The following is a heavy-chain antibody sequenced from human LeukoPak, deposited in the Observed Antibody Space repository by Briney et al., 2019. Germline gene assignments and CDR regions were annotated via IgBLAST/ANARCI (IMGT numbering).Heavy chain of an antibody. CDR3: ARVLPKVLLRGPSGDY. Sequence: RASVKVSCKASGYTFTSYDINWVRQATGQGPEWMGWMNPNSGNTGYAQKFQGRVTMTRNTSISTAYMELSSLRSEDTAVYYCARVLPKVLLRGPSGDYWGQGTLVTVSS. V-gene: IGHV1-8*01. CDR2: MNPNSGNT. D-gene: IGHD3-10*01. CDR1: GYTFTSYD. J-gene: IGHJ4*02.